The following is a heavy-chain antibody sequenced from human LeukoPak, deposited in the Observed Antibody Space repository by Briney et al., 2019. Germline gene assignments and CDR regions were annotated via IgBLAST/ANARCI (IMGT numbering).Heavy chain of an antibody. Sequence: ASVKVSCKASGGTFSSYAISWVRQAPGQGLEWMGGIIPIFGTANYAQKFQGRVTITADEPTSTAYMELSSLTSDDTAVYFCARDGWYKSYMDVWGKGTTVTVSS. D-gene: IGHD6-19*01. CDR1: GGTFSSYA. CDR2: IIPIFGTA. V-gene: IGHV1-69*13. J-gene: IGHJ6*03. CDR3: ARDGWYKSYMDV.